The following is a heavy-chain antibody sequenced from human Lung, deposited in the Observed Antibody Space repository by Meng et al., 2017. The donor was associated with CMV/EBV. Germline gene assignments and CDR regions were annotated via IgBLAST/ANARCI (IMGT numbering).Heavy chain of an antibody. V-gene: IGHV3-74*01. D-gene: IGHD3-22*01. J-gene: IGHJ4*02. CDR3: AKDHNYDSSGLDY. Sequence: GESLKISCAASGFTFSSYWMHWVRQAPGKGLVWVSRINSDGSSTSYADSVKGRFTISRDNAKNTLYLQMNSLRAEDTAVYYCAKDHNYDSSGLDYWGQGTLVTVSS. CDR2: INSDGSST. CDR1: GFTFSSYW.